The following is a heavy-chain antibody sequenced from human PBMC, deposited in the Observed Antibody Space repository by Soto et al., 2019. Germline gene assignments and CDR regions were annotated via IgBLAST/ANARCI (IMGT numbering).Heavy chain of an antibody. CDR3: ARSPVLLWFGGPNYYYGMDV. V-gene: IGHV4-30-4*01. Sequence: SETLSLTCTVSGGSISSGDYYWSWIRQPPGKGLEWIGYIYYSGSTYYNPSLKSRVTISVDTSENQFSLKLSSVTAADTAVYYCARSPVLLWFGGPNYYYGMDVWGQGTTVTVSS. CDR2: IYYSGST. CDR1: GGSISSGDYY. D-gene: IGHD3-10*01. J-gene: IGHJ6*02.